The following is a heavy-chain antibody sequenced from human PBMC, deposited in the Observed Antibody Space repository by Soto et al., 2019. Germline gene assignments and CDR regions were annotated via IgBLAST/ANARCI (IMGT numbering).Heavy chain of an antibody. CDR2: INSDGSST. CDR1: GFTFSSYW. Sequence: PGGSLRLSCAASGFTFSSYWMHWVRQAPGKGLVWVSRINSDGSSTSYADSVKGRFTISRDNAKNTLYLQMNSLRAEDTAVYYCARDQSKQLGPSYYYYGMDVWGQGTTVTVSS. J-gene: IGHJ6*02. V-gene: IGHV3-74*01. CDR3: ARDQSKQLGPSYYYYGMDV. D-gene: IGHD6-6*01.